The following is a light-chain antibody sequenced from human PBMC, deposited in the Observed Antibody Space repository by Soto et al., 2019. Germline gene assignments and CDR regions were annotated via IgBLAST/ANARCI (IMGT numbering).Light chain of an antibody. CDR2: DVI. J-gene: IGLJ2*01. Sequence: QSALTQPASVSGSPGQSINISSTGTSRDVGGYNFVCWYQQQPGKAPKLIIYDVINRPSGVSNRFSGSRSGNTASLTISGLQAEDEANYYCSSYTSSSTVTFGGGTKLTVL. CDR1: SRDVGGYNF. V-gene: IGLV2-14*03. CDR3: SSYTSSSTVT.